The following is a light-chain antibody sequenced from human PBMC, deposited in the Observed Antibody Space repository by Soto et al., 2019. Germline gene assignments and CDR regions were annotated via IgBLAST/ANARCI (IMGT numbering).Light chain of an antibody. Sequence: QSVLTQPPSVSGAPGQRVTISCTGGRSXIGARFDVHWYQQLPGTAPRLLIYANTNRPSGVPQRFSGSKSGTSASLAITGLQAEDEADYYCQSYDSSLSAYVFGTGTKVTVL. J-gene: IGLJ1*01. CDR1: RSXIGARFD. V-gene: IGLV1-40*01. CDR3: QSYDSSLSAYV. CDR2: ANT.